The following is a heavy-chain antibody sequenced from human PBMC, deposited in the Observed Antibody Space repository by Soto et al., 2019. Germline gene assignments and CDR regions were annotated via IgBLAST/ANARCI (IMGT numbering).Heavy chain of an antibody. CDR1: GVSIISSSYY. J-gene: IGHJ6*02. CDR2: IYYSGST. V-gene: IGHV4-39*01. CDR3: AGHYYGSGTDWDRYYYYGMDV. D-gene: IGHD3-10*01. Sequence: SETLSINCTIAGVSIISSSYYWGWIRQPPGKGLEWIGSIYYSGSTYYNPSLKSRVTISVDTSKNQFSLKLSSVTAADTAVYYCAGHYYGSGTDWDRYYYYGMDVWGQGTTVT.